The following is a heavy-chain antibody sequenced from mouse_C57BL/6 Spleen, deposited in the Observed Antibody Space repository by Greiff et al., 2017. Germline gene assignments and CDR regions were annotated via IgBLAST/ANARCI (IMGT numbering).Heavy chain of an antibody. V-gene: IGHV5-4*01. D-gene: IGHD2-1*01. CDR3: ARGNRDWYLDV. Sequence: EVQLVESGGGLVKPGGSLKLSCAASGFTFSSYAMSWVRQTPENRLEWVATISDGGSYTYYPANVKGRFTISRDNAKNNLYLQMSHLKSEDTAMYDCARGNRDWYLDVWGTGTTVTGSS. CDR2: ISDGGSYT. CDR1: GFTFSSYA. J-gene: IGHJ1*03.